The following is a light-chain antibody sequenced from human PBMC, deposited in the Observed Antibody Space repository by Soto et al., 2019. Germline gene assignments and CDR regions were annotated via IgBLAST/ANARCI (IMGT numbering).Light chain of an antibody. J-gene: IGKJ1*01. V-gene: IGKV3-15*01. CDR2: GAS. CDR1: QSVSSN. CDR3: QQYNNWPPWT. Sequence: ETVMTQSPATLSVSPGERATLSCRASQSVSSNLAWYQQKPGQAPRLLIYGASTRATGIPARFSGSGSGTEFTLTISSLQSEDFAVYSCQQYNNWPPWTFGQGTKVE.